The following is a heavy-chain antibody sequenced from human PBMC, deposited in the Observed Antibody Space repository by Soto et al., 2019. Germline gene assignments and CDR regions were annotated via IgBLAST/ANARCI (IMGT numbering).Heavy chain of an antibody. J-gene: IGHJ4*02. CDR2: ISYDGSNQ. D-gene: IGHD5-12*01. CDR1: GFTFSSYA. CDR3: ARDKEMAT. V-gene: IGHV3-30-3*01. Sequence: GGSLRLSCVASGFTFSSYAMHWVRQAPGKGLDWVAVISYDGSNQYYADSVKGRFTISRDNSKNTLHLQMNSLRVEDTAVYYCARDKEMATWGQGTLVTVSS.